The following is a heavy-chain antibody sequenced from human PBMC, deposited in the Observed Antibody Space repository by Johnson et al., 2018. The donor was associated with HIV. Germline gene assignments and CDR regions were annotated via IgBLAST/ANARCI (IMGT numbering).Heavy chain of an antibody. J-gene: IGHJ3*02. Sequence: QEKLVESGGGLVQPGGSLRLSCAVSGFTVSSNYMSWVRQAPGKGLEWVAVISYDGSNKYYADSVKGRFTISRDNAKNSLYLQMNSLRAEDTALYYCAKSSSAYAFDIWGQGTVVTVSS. CDR3: AKSSSAYAFDI. D-gene: IGHD6-13*01. CDR2: ISYDGSNK. V-gene: IGHV3-30*18. CDR1: GFTVSSNY.